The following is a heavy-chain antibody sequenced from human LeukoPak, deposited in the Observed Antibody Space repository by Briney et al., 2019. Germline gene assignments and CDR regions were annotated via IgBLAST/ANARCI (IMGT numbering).Heavy chain of an antibody. CDR1: GFTFSSHW. J-gene: IGHJ3*01. Sequence: SGGSLRLSCAASGFTFSSHWMNWVRQAPGKGLEWVANIMQDGSEKYYVDSVKGRFIISRDNAKNSLYLQMNSLRAEDTAVYYCARESTKYGAYVSGFDFWGQGTMVTVSS. CDR3: ARESTKYGAYVSGFDF. CDR2: IMQDGSEK. D-gene: IGHD4-17*01. V-gene: IGHV3-7*01.